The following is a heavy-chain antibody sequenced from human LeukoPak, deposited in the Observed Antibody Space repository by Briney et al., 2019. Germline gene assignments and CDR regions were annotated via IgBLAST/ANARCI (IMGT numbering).Heavy chain of an antibody. CDR2: IWFDGSEQ. CDR1: GFSVSSYG. V-gene: IGHV3-33*08. D-gene: IGHD3-16*02. CDR3: AREGDSRWGELSP. Sequence: GGSLRLSCVASGFSVSSYGMSWVRQAPGKGLEWVAVIWFDGSEQYYADSVKGRFIISRDNSKSTSNLQLNSLRAEDTAVYYCAREGDSRWGELSPWGQGTLVTVSS. J-gene: IGHJ1*01.